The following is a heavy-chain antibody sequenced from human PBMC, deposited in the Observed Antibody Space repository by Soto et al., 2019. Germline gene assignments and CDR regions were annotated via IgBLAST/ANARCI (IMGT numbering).Heavy chain of an antibody. CDR3: ARRHGSCFDY. CDR2: MYFGGSF. CDR1: GDSVSSCY. Sequence: ASETLSLTCNVSGDSVSSCYWSWIRQPPGKGLEWIGFMYFGGSFNYNPSLAGRVTISVETSKNQFSLKLSSVTAADTAVYYCARRHGSCFDYWGQGTLVTVSS. J-gene: IGHJ4*02. V-gene: IGHV4-59*08.